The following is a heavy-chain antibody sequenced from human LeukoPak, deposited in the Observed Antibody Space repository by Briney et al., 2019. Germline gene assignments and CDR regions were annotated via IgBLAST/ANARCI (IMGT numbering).Heavy chain of an antibody. CDR3: AKDEVVPGYYYTDV. D-gene: IGHD2-2*01. Sequence: GGSLRLSCAASGFIFSNYAMQWVRQAPGMGLEWVAFIRYDGGNTYYADSVKGRFTISRDNSKNTMYLQMNSPNAEDTAVYYCAKDEVVPGYYYTDVWGRGTTVTISS. V-gene: IGHV3-30*02. CDR1: GFIFSNYA. J-gene: IGHJ6*03. CDR2: IRYDGGNT.